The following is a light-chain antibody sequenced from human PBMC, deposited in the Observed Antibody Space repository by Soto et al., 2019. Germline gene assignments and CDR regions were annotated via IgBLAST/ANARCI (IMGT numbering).Light chain of an antibody. CDR1: QSLLHSNGYNY. CDR2: LGS. Sequence: DIVMTQSPLSLPVTPGEPASISCRSSQSLLHSNGYNYLDWYLQKPGQSPQLLIYLGSNRASGVPDRFSGSGSGTDFTLKISRVEAEDVGVYYCMQALQTPRTLGHGTKVDIK. CDR3: MQALQTPRT. J-gene: IGKJ1*01. V-gene: IGKV2-28*01.